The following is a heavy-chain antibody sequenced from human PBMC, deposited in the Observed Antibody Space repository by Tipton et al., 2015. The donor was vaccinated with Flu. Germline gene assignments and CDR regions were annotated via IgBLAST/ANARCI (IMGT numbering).Heavy chain of an antibody. V-gene: IGHV4-34*01. Sequence: TLSLTCAVYGGSFSGYYWSWIRQPPGKGLEWIGEINHSGSTNYNPSLKSRVTISVDTSKNQFSLKLSSVTAADTAVYYCARGLSQGVGVVWAYYYYMDVWGKGTTVTVSS. CDR3: ARGLSQGVGVVWAYYYYMDV. J-gene: IGHJ6*03. CDR1: GGSFSGYY. CDR2: INHSGST. D-gene: IGHD3-3*01.